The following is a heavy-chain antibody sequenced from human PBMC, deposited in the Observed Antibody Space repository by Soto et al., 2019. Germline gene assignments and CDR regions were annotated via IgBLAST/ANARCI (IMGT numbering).Heavy chain of an antibody. J-gene: IGHJ5*02. D-gene: IGHD2-15*01. V-gene: IGHV1-69*02. Sequence: QVQLVQSGAEVKKPGSSLKVSCKASGGTFSSYTISWVRQARGQGLQWMGRIIPILGIANYAQKFQGRVTITADKSTSTAYMELSSLRSEDTAVYYCARGGRTASGWVAWFDPWGQGTLVTVSS. CDR1: GGTFSSYT. CDR2: IIPILGIA. CDR3: ARGGRTASGWVAWFDP.